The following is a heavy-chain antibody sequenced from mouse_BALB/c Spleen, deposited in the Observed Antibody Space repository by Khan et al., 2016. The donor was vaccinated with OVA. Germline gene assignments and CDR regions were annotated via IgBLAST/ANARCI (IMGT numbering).Heavy chain of an antibody. V-gene: IGHV6-6*02. J-gene: IGHJ2*01. CDR1: GFTFCNYW. Sequence: EVKLEESGGGLVQPGGSMKLSCVASGFTFCNYWMNWVRQSPEKGLEWVADIRLKSDDYVTHSAVSVKGRFTISRDDSKSSVYLQMNNLRAEDSGIYYCGILLWGQGTTLTVSS. CDR3: GILL. CDR2: IRLKSDDYVT.